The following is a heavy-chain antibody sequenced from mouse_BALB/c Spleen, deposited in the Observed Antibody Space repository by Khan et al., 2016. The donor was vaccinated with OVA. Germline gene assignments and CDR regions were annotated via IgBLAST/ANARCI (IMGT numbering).Heavy chain of an antibody. CDR1: GYTFTSYY. J-gene: IGHJ4*01. Sequence: VQLQQSGPELVKPGASVRISCKASGYTFTSYYIHWVKQRPGQGLEWIGWIYPGNVNTGYNEKFKGKATLAADKSSSQAYMQLSSLTSEDAAVYYCARWGSNVPSYAMDYWGQGTSVTVSS. CDR2: IYPGNVNT. D-gene: IGHD2-5*01. V-gene: IGHV1S56*01. CDR3: ARWGSNVPSYAMDY.